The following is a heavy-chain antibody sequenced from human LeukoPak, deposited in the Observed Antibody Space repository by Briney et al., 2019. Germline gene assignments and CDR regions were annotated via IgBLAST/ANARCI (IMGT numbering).Heavy chain of an antibody. CDR2: IIPVFGTA. Sequence: ASVKVSCKASGGTFNSYAISWVRQAPGQGLEWMGGIIPVFGTAIYAQKFQGRVTITADESTSTAYMELSTPRSEDTAVYYCARGSYDSSDFEYFHHWGQGTLVTVSS. CDR3: ARGSYDSSDFEYFHH. D-gene: IGHD3-22*01. CDR1: GGTFNSYA. V-gene: IGHV1-69*13. J-gene: IGHJ1*01.